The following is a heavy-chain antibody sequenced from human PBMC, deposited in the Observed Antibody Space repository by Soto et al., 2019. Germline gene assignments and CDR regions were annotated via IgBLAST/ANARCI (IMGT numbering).Heavy chain of an antibody. J-gene: IGHJ5*02. CDR1: GGSVSGYY. CDR3: ARGGWSSSWSGGWFDP. Sequence: SETLSLTCAVYGGSVSGYYWSWIRQPPGKGLEWIGEINHSGSTNYNPSLKSRVTISVDTSKNQFSLKLSSVTAADTAVYYCARGGWSSSWSGGWFDPWGQGTLVTVSS. D-gene: IGHD6-13*01. CDR2: INHSGST. V-gene: IGHV4-34*01.